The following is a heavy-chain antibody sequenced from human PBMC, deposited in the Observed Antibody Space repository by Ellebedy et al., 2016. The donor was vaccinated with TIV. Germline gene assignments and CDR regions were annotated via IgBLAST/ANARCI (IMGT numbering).Heavy chain of an antibody. D-gene: IGHD6-13*01. CDR3: SRYPPPRLAAAGTGFDY. CDR1: GYSFTSYW. J-gene: IGHJ4*02. V-gene: IGHV5-51*01. Sequence: GESLKISCKGSGYSFTSYWIGWVRQMPGKGLEWMGIIYPGDSDTRYSPSFQGQVTISADKSISTAYLQCSSLKASDTAKYYCSRYPPPRLAAAGTGFDYWGQGTLVTVSS. CDR2: IYPGDSDT.